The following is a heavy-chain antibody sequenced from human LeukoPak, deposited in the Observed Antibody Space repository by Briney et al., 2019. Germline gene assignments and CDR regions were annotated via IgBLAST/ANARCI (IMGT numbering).Heavy chain of an antibody. CDR3: AKDLPIVVVPAAPVRDDY. D-gene: IGHD2-2*01. CDR2: ISGSGGST. CDR1: GFTFSSYA. Sequence: GGSLRLYCAASGFTFSSYAMSWVRQAPGKGLEWVSAISGSGGSTYYADSVKGRFTISRDNSKNTLYLQMNSLRAEDTAVYYCAKDLPIVVVPAAPVRDDYWGQGTLVTVSS. V-gene: IGHV3-23*01. J-gene: IGHJ4*02.